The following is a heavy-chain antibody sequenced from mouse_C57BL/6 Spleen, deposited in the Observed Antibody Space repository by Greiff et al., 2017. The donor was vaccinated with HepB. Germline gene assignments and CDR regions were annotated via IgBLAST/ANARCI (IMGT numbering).Heavy chain of an antibody. V-gene: IGHV3-6*01. Sequence: EVQLVESGPGLVKPSQSLSLTCSVTGYSITSGYYWNWIRQFPGNKLEWMGYISYDGSNNYNPSLKNRISITRDTSKNQFFLKLNSVTTEDTATYYCARADGYYPAWFAYWGQGTLVTVSA. J-gene: IGHJ3*01. CDR3: ARADGYYPAWFAY. D-gene: IGHD2-3*01. CDR1: GYSITSGYY. CDR2: ISYDGSN.